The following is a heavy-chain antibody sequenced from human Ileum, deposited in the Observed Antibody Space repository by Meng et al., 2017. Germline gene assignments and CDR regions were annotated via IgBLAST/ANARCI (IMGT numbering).Heavy chain of an antibody. CDR1: GASMSVVSY. V-gene: IGHV4-4*03. D-gene: IGHD4-23*01. CDR2: IDHLGIA. J-gene: IGHJ4*02. CDR3: ARHGGYYQDF. Sequence: QWPLQVSGPGLLKALRTLSFTCSVSGASMSVVSYWSWVRQSPGKGLEWIGQIDHLGIAYYKPSLKSRVTMSIDQSKSQFSLRLTSVSAADTAVYYCARHGGYYQDFWGQGTLVTVSS.